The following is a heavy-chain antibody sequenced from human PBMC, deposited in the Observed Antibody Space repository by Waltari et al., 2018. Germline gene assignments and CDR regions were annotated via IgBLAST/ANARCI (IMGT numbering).Heavy chain of an antibody. J-gene: IGHJ4*02. CDR2: IYHSGST. V-gene: IGHV4-38-2*02. CDR3: ARAIAVAWFDY. D-gene: IGHD6-19*01. Sequence: QVQLQESGPGLVKPSQTLSLTCTVSGGSISSGYYWGWIRQPPGKGLEWIGSIYHSGSTYYNPSLKSRVTISVDTSKNQFSLKLSSVTAADTAVYYCARAIAVAWFDYWGQGTLVTVSS. CDR1: GGSISSGYY.